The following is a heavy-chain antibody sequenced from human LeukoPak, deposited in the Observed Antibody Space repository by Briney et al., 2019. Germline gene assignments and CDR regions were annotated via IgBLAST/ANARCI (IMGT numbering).Heavy chain of an antibody. D-gene: IGHD4-11*01. Sequence: PSGTLSLTCAVSGGSISSSNWWSWVRQSPGKGLEWIGEIYHSGSTNYNPSLKSRVTISVDKSKNQFSLKLSSVTAADTAVYYCARHGGTRVTLVEVYYFDYWGQGTLVTVSS. CDR2: IYHSGST. V-gene: IGHV4-4*02. J-gene: IGHJ4*02. CDR1: GGSISSSNW. CDR3: ARHGGTRVTLVEVYYFDY.